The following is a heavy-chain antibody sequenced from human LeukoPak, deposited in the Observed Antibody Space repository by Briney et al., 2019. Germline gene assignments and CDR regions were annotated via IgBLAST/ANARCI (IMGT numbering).Heavy chain of an antibody. V-gene: IGHV4-59*01. CDR2: IYYSGST. CDR3: ARGLLYYYGSGSYFRFDP. Sequence: KPSGTLSLTCTVSGGSISSYYWSWIRQPPGRGLEWIGYIYYSGSTNYNPSLKSRVTISVDTSKNQFSLKLSSVTAADTAVYYCARGLLYYYGSGSYFRFDPWGQGTLVTVSS. D-gene: IGHD3-10*01. CDR1: GGSISSYY. J-gene: IGHJ5*02.